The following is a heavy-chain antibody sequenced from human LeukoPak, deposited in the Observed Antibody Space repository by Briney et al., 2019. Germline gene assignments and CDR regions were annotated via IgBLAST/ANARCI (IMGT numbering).Heavy chain of an antibody. J-gene: IGHJ4*02. CDR3: AREDRGVDCCLFDH. V-gene: IGHV3-21*01. D-gene: IGHD2-21*02. CDR2: ITSGSSYI. Sequence: GGSLRLSCAASGFPFSSYSMNWVRQAPGKGLEWVSSITSGSSYIYYADSVKGRFTISRDNAKSSLFLQMNSLRAEDTAVYYCAREDRGVDCCLFDHWGQGTLVTVSS. CDR1: GFPFSSYS.